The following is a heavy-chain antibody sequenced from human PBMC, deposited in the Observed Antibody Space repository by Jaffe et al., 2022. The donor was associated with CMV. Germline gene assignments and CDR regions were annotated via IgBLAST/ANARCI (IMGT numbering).Heavy chain of an antibody. CDR2: ISTRDGST. Sequence: EVQLVESGGGLVQPGGSLRLSCAASGFTFSRYAMSWVRQAPGKGLEWVSTISTRDGSTYYADSVKGRFTISRDNSKNTLYLQMSSLRAEDTALYYCAKGGVADSYGPYFDNWGQGTLVTVSS. CDR1: GFTFSRYA. V-gene: IGHV3-23*04. J-gene: IGHJ4*02. D-gene: IGHD5-18*01. CDR3: AKGGVADSYGPYFDN.